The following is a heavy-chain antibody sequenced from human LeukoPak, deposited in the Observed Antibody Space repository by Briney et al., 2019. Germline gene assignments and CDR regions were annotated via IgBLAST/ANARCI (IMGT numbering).Heavy chain of an antibody. J-gene: IGHJ4*02. V-gene: IGHV1-2*02. D-gene: IGHD3-22*01. Sequence: ASVTVTCKASGYTFSPYYIHWVRQAPGQGLEWMGWINPNSGGTNYAQKFQGRVTMTRDTSISTAYMELRRLRSDGTAVYFCARRCDTSSYYTYYFDYWGQGTLVTVSS. CDR1: GYTFSPYY. CDR3: ARRCDTSSYYTYYFDY. CDR2: INPNSGGT.